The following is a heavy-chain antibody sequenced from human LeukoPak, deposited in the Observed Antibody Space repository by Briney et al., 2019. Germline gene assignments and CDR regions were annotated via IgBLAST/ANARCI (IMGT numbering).Heavy chain of an antibody. J-gene: IGHJ3*02. V-gene: IGHV1-69*13. CDR3: ARDHYYDSSGKGLRAFDI. CDR2: IIPIFGTA. CDR1: GGTFSSYA. D-gene: IGHD3-22*01. Sequence: SVKVSCKASGGTFSSYAISWVRQAPGQGLEWMGGIIPIFGTASYAQKFQGRVTITADESTTTAYMELSSLRSEDTAVYYCARDHYYDSSGKGLRAFDIWGQGTMVTVSS.